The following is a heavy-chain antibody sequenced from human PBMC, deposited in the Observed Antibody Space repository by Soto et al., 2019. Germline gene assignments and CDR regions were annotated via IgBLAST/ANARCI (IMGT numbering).Heavy chain of an antibody. Sequence: GGSLRLSCAASGFTFSDYYMNWIRQAPGQGLEWLSFINPRGETRYIADSIRGRFTFSRDNARRSLYVQMNSLRAEDTAVYYCARSGLPLIEILDYWGHGTLVTV. CDR3: ARSGLPLIEILDY. CDR1: GFTFSDYY. V-gene: IGHV3-11*01. J-gene: IGHJ4*01. CDR2: INPRGETR. D-gene: IGHD1-1*01.